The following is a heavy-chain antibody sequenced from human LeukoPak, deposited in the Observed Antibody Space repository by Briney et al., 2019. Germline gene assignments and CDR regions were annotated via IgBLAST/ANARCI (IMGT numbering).Heavy chain of an antibody. D-gene: IGHD3-10*02. CDR3: AELGINMIGGV. J-gene: IGHJ6*04. CDR1: GFTFSSYE. Sequence: GGALRLSCASAGFTFSSYEMNWVRQAPGKWLEWVSYISSSGSTIYYADSVKGRFTISRDNAKNSLYLPMNSLRAEATAVYYCAELGINMIGGVWGNGTTVNISS. V-gene: IGHV3-48*03. CDR2: ISSSGSTI.